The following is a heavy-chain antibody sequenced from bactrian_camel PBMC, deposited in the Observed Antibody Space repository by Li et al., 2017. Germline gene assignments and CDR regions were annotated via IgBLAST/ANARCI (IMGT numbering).Heavy chain of an antibody. CDR3: TMPLSTGVWYSLFAH. V-gene: IGHV3S1*01. D-gene: IGHD6*01. J-gene: IGHJ4*01. Sequence: QLVESGGGLVQPGGSLTLSCAASGFTFSSYWMYWVRQAPGKGLEWVSVINSVGGSTYYADSVKGRFTISRDNAKNTLYLQMDSLTSEDTALYYCTMPLSTGVWYSLFAHWGQGTQVTVS. CDR2: INSVGGST. CDR1: GFTFSSYW.